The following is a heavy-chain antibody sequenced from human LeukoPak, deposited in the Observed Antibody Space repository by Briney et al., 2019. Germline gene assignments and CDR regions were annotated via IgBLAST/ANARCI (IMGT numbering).Heavy chain of an antibody. CDR3: ASSDSSGYYPPNDFDY. Sequence: ASVKVSCKASGYTFTSYGISWVRQAPGQGLEWMGWISAYNGNTNYAQKLQGRVTMATDTSTSTAYMELRSLRSDDTAVYYCASSDSSGYYPPNDFDYWGQGTLVTVSS. J-gene: IGHJ4*02. CDR1: GYTFTSYG. D-gene: IGHD3-22*01. CDR2: ISAYNGNT. V-gene: IGHV1-18*01.